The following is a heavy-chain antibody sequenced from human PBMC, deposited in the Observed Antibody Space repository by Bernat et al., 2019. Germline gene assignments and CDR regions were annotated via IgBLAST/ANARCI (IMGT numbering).Heavy chain of an antibody. V-gene: IGHV3-23*04. J-gene: IGHJ3*01. CDR2: ISGSGGST. CDR1: GFTFSSYA. D-gene: IGHD4-17*01. CDR3: GRHQWTTVPKDAFDC. Sequence: EVQLVESGGGLVQPGGSLRLSCAASGFTFSSYAMSWVRQAPGKGREWVQAISGSGGSTYYPDSVKARFTISRDNSKTTLYLQMNGRGAVNTAVYYLGRHQWTTVPKDAFDCWGQGTMVTVPS.